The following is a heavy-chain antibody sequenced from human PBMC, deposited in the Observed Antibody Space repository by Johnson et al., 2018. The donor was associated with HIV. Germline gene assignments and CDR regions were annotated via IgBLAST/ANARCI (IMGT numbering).Heavy chain of an antibody. CDR2: ISYDGSNK. J-gene: IGHJ3*02. Sequence: QMLLVESGGGLVKPGGSLRLSCAASGFTFSSYAMHWVRQAPGKGLEWVAVISYDGSNKYYADSVKGRFTISRDNSKNTVYLQMNSLRAEDTAVYYCARVTLVLDIWGQGTMVTVSS. CDR3: ARVTLVLDI. V-gene: IGHV3-30*04. D-gene: IGHD4-23*01. CDR1: GFTFSSYA.